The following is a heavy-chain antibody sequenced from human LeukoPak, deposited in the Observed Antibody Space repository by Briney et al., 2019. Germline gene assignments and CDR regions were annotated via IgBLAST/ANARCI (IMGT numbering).Heavy chain of an antibody. Sequence: PGGSLRLSCAASGFTFSSYAMSWVRQAPGKGLEWVSAISGSGGSTYYADSVKGRFTISRDNSKNTLYLQMNSLRDEDTAVYYCARGRSLNDFWSGYRPRDNWFDPWGQGTLVTVSS. V-gene: IGHV3-23*01. J-gene: IGHJ5*02. CDR1: GFTFSSYA. D-gene: IGHD3-3*01. CDR2: ISGSGGST. CDR3: ARGRSLNDFWSGYRPRDNWFDP.